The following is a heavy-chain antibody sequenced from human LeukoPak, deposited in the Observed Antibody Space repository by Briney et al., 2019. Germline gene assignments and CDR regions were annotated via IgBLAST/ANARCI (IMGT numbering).Heavy chain of an antibody. J-gene: IGHJ4*02. V-gene: IGHV5-51*03. D-gene: IGHD3-10*01. Sequence: PGASPQSSSLASGYSSIIYWNGWVRQMPGKGLEGLGIIYPGDSDTTYSPSLQGQVTSSADNSTSTAFLQWTSLKASNTAMYYWARLLNYHGSGNFDCWGQGTLVTASS. CDR2: IYPGDSDT. CDR3: ARLLNYHGSGNFDC. CDR1: GYSSIIYW.